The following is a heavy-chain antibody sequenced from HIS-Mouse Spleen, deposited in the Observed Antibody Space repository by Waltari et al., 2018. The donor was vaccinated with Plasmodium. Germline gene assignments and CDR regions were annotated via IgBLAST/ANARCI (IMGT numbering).Heavy chain of an antibody. J-gene: IGHJ2*01. D-gene: IGHD3-3*01. V-gene: IGHV4-34*01. CDR2: INHSGST. Sequence: QVQLQQWGAGLLKPSETLSLTCAVYGGSFSGYYWSWIRQPPGKGLEWNGEINHSGSTNYNPSLKSRVTISVDTSKNQFSLKLSSVTAADTAVYYCAGVTSSGVYWYFDLWGRGTLVTVSS. CDR3: AGVTSSGVYWYFDL. CDR1: GGSFSGYY.